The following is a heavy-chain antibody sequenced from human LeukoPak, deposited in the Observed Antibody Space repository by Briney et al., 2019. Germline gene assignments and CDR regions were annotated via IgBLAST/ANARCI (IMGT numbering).Heavy chain of an antibody. J-gene: IGHJ5*02. CDR2: IYHSGST. CDR3: ARRGVPAAIGGWFDP. CDR1: GGSISSSNW. V-gene: IGHV4-4*02. Sequence: SGTLSLTCAVSGGSISSSNWWSWVRQPPGKGLEWIGEIYHSGSTYYNPSLKSRVTISVDTSKNQFSLKLSSVTAADTAVYYCARRGVPAAIGGWFDPWGQGTLVTVSS. D-gene: IGHD2-2*02.